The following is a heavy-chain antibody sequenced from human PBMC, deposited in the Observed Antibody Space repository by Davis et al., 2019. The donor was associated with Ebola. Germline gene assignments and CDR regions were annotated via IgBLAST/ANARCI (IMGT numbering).Heavy chain of an antibody. Sequence: MPSETLSLTCTVSGGSISSGGYYWSWIRQHPGKGLEWIGYIYYSGSTYYNPSLKSRVTISVDTSKNQFSLKLSSVTAADTAVYYCASLVLLWFGELLYYPNWFDPWGQGTLVTVSS. V-gene: IGHV4-31*03. CDR2: IYYSGST. CDR1: GGSISSGGYY. D-gene: IGHD3-10*01. CDR3: ASLVLLWFGELLYYPNWFDP. J-gene: IGHJ5*02.